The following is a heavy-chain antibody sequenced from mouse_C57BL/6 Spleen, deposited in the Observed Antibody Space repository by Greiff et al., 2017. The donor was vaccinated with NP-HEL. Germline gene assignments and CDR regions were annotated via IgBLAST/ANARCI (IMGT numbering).Heavy chain of an antibody. J-gene: IGHJ4*01. Sequence: QVQLKQPGAELVKPGASVKVSCKASGYTFTSYWMHWVKQRPGQGLEWIGRIHPSDSDTNYNQKFKGKATLTVDKSSSTAYMQLSSLTSEDSAVYYCAMGDYYGVAGDYAMDYWGQGTSVTVSS. CDR2: IHPSDSDT. CDR3: AMGDYYGVAGDYAMDY. D-gene: IGHD1-1*01. CDR1: GYTFTSYW. V-gene: IGHV1-74*01.